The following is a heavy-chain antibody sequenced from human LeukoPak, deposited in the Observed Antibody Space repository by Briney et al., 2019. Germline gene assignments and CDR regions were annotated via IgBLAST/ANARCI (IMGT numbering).Heavy chain of an antibody. CDR2: INPSGGST. D-gene: IGHD5-12*01. CDR1: GGTFSSYA. Sequence: ASVKVSCKASGGTFSSYAISWVRQAPGQGLEWMGIINPSGGSTSYAQKFQGRVTMTRVTSTSTVYMELSSLRSEDTAVYYCARDILPSYSGYDRTLPDYWGQGTLVTVSS. J-gene: IGHJ4*02. CDR3: ARDILPSYSGYDRTLPDY. V-gene: IGHV1-46*01.